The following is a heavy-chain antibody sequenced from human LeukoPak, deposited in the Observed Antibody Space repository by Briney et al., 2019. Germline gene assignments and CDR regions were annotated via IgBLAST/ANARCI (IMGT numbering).Heavy chain of an antibody. D-gene: IGHD4-17*01. CDR1: GGSISSGGYY. CDR2: IYYSGST. Sequence: PSETLSLTCTVSGGSISSGGYYWSWIRQHPGKGLEWIGYIYYSGSTYYNPSLKSRVTISVDTSKNQFSLKLSSVTAADTAVYYCARVPLNYGDYGDYWGQGTLVTVSS. CDR3: ARVPLNYGDYGDY. J-gene: IGHJ4*02. V-gene: IGHV4-31*03.